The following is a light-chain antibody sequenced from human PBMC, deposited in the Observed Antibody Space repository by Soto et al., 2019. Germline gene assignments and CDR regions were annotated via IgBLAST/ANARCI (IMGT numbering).Light chain of an antibody. V-gene: IGLV2-14*01. CDR2: EVS. Sequence: QSVLTQPASVSGSPGQSITISCTGTSTDVGDSNHVSWYQHHPGKAPKLIIYEVSYRPSGVSNRFSGSKSAYTASLTISGLQAEDEADYYCNSQKTSGIRVFGTGTKVTVL. J-gene: IGLJ1*01. CDR3: NSQKTSGIRV. CDR1: STDVGDSNH.